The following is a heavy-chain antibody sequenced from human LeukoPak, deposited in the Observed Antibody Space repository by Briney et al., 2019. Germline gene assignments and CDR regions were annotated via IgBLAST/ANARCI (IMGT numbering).Heavy chain of an antibody. CDR1: GDSVSSISVA. CDR3: ALARSEYHYGMDV. Sequence: QSQTLSLTCAISGDSVSSISVAWNWIRQSPSRGLEWLGRTYYRSKWYNEYAVSVKSRININPDPSKNRFSLQLNSVTPEDTAVYYCALARSEYHYGMDVWGQGATVTVSS. J-gene: IGHJ6*02. V-gene: IGHV6-1*01. CDR2: TYYRSKWYN.